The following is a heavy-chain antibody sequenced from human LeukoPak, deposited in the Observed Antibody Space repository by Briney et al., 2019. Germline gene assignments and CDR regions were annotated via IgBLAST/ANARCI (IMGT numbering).Heavy chain of an antibody. CDR1: GYTFTGYY. CDR2: INPNSGGT. CDR3: ARSGSSPYYFDY. Sequence: PSVKVSCKASGYTFTGYYMHWVRQAPGQGLEWMGWINPNSGGTNYAQKFQGRVTMTRDTSISTAYMGLSRLRSDDTAVYYCARSGSSPYYFDYWGQGTLVTVSS. V-gene: IGHV1-2*02. D-gene: IGHD6-6*01. J-gene: IGHJ4*02.